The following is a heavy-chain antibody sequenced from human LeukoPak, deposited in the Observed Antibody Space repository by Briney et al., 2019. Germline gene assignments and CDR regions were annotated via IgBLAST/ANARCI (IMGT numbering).Heavy chain of an antibody. J-gene: IGHJ4*02. D-gene: IGHD5-24*01. CDR3: ARERRDGYNFYYFDY. CDR2: ISSSGSTI. CDR1: GSTFSSYE. V-gene: IGHV3-48*03. Sequence: GGSLRLSCAASGSTFSSYEMNWVRQAPGKGLEWVSYISSSGSTIYYADSVKGRFTISRDNAKNSLYLQMNSLRAEDTAVYYCARERRDGYNFYYFDYWGQGTLVTVSS.